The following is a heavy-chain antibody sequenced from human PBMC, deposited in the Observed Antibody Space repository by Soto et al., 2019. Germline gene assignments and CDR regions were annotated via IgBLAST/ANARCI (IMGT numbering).Heavy chain of an antibody. CDR3: ATSRGVVVTAIQTFDY. D-gene: IGHD2-21*02. Sequence: SVKVSCKASGGTFSSYAISWVRQAPGQGLEWMGGIIPIFGTANYAQKFQGRVTITADKSTSTAYMELSSLRSEDTAVYYCATSRGVVVTAIQTFDYWGQGTLVTVSS. V-gene: IGHV1-69*06. CDR2: IIPIFGTA. J-gene: IGHJ4*02. CDR1: GGTFSSYA.